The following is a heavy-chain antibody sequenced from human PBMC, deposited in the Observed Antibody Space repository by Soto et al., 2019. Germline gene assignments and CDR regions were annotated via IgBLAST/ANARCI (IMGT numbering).Heavy chain of an antibody. CDR3: SAGWYWIDY. CDR2: MSYDGGNK. Sequence: GGSLRLSCAASGFSFRSYGMHWVRQAPGKGLEWVAVMSYDGGNKYYADSVRGRFTISRDNSKNTLYLQMNSLRTEDTAVYYCSAGWYWIDYWGQGTLVTVS. V-gene: IGHV3-30*03. J-gene: IGHJ4*02. D-gene: IGHD6-19*01. CDR1: GFSFRSYG.